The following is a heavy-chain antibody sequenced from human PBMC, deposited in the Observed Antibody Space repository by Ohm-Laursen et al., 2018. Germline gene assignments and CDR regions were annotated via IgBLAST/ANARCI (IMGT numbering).Heavy chain of an antibody. CDR1: GFTFTAYP. J-gene: IGHJ3*02. D-gene: IGHD6-19*01. Sequence: GSLRLSCSASGFTFTAYPMTWVRQAPGKGLEWVSSISSSSSSIYYADSVKGRFTISRDNAKNSLYLQMNSLRAEDTAVYYCARFETDSSGWSGVAFDIWGQGTMVTVSS. CDR3: ARFETDSSGWSGVAFDI. CDR2: ISSSSSSI. V-gene: IGHV3-21*01.